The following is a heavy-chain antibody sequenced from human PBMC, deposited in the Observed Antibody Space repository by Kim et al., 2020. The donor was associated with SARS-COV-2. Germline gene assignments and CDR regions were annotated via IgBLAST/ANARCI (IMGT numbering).Heavy chain of an antibody. D-gene: IGHD3-10*01. Sequence: GSLRLSCAASGFTFSSYAMHWVRQAPGKGLEWVAVISYDGSNKYYADSVKGRFTISRDNSKNTLYLQMNSLRAEDTAVYYCARDMVRGVFCFDYWGQGT. CDR1: GFTFSSYA. V-gene: IGHV3-30-3*01. J-gene: IGHJ4*02. CDR3: ARDMVRGVFCFDY. CDR2: ISYDGSNK.